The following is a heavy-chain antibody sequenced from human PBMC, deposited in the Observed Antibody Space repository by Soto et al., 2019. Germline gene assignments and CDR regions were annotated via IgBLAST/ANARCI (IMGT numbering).Heavy chain of an antibody. CDR1: GGSISSGGYY. D-gene: IGHD4-17*01. Sequence: QVQLQESGPGLMKPSQTLSLTCTVSGGSISSGGYYWSWIRQHPGKGLEWIGYIYYSGSTYYNPYLKSRVTRSVDTSKNQFSLKLSSVTAADTAVYYCARVHGDDPPYFDYWGQGTLVTVSS. CDR3: ARVHGDDPPYFDY. CDR2: IYYSGST. J-gene: IGHJ4*02. V-gene: IGHV4-31*03.